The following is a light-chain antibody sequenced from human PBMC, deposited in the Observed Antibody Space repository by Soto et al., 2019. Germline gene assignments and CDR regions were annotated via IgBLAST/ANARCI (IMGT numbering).Light chain of an antibody. CDR3: AAWSDSLTGVV. CDR1: SSDVGGYNY. Sequence: QSALTQPASVSGSPGQSITISCTGTSSDVGGYNYVSWYQQHPGKAPKLMIYGVSNWPSGVSHRFSGSKSGNTASLTISGLQAEDEADYYCAAWSDSLTGVVFGGGTQLTVL. V-gene: IGLV2-14*01. CDR2: GVS. J-gene: IGLJ2*01.